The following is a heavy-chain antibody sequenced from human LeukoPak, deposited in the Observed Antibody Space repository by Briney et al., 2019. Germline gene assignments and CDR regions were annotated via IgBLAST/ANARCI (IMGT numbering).Heavy chain of an antibody. CDR1: GFTFSTYS. CDR2: ISTSSSFL. J-gene: IGHJ4*02. D-gene: IGHD1-26*01. Sequence: PGGSLRLSCAASGFTFSTYSMNWVRQTPVKGLEWVSYISTSSSFLYYADSVKGRFTISRDNAKNSLYLQMNSLSAEDTALYYCARGSGSWDYWGQGTLVTVSS. V-gene: IGHV3-21*01. CDR3: ARGSGSWDY.